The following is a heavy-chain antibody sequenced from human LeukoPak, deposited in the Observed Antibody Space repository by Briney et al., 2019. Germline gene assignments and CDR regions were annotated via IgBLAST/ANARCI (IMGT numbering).Heavy chain of an antibody. J-gene: IGHJ6*03. CDR1: GGSISSYY. CDR3: ARRVSEAGTLGLYYYYYMDV. CDR2: IYTSGST. V-gene: IGHV4-4*09. Sequence: SETLSLTCTVSGGSISSYYWSWIRQPAGKGLEWIGYIYTSGSTNYNPSLKSRVTISVDTSKNQFSLKLSSVTAADTAVYYCARRVSEAGTLGLYYYYYMDVWGKGTTVTVSS. D-gene: IGHD6-19*01.